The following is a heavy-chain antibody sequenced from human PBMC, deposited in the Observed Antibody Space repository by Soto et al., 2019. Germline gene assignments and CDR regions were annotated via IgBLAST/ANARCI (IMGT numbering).Heavy chain of an antibody. Sequence: QVQLVQSGAEVKKPGASVKVSCKASGYTFTSYYMHWVRQAPGQGLEWMGIINPSGGSTSYAQKVQGRVTMTMDTSTRTVYMELSSLRSEDTAVYFCASRAGSGRYLDYWGQGTLVTVSS. CDR1: GYTFTSYY. CDR2: INPSGGST. D-gene: IGHD3-10*01. J-gene: IGHJ4*02. V-gene: IGHV1-46*03. CDR3: ASRAGSGRYLDY.